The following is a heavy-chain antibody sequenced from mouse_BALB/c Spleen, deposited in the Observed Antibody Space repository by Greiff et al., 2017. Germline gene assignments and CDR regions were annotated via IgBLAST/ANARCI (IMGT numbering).Heavy chain of an antibody. CDR1: GFTFSSYA. Sequence: EVKLVESGGGLVKPGGSLKLSCAASGFTFSSYAMSWVRQTPEKRLEWVASISSGGSTYYPDSVKGRFTISRDNARNILYLQMSSLRSEDTAMYYCARGGSSGYWFAYWGQGTLVTVSA. J-gene: IGHJ3*01. D-gene: IGHD3-1*01. V-gene: IGHV5-6-5*01. CDR3: ARGGSSGYWFAY. CDR2: ISSGGST.